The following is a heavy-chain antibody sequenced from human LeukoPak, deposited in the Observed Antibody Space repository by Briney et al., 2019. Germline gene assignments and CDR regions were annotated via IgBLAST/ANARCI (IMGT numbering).Heavy chain of an antibody. J-gene: IGHJ4*02. V-gene: IGHV4-59*01. CDR2: IYYSGST. Sequence: SETLSLTCTVSGGSISSYYWSWIRQPPGKGLEWIGYIYYSGSTNYNPSLKSRDTISVDTSKNQFSLKLSSVTAADTAVYYCARGDHYDILTGYTGYYFDYWGQGTLVTVSS. CDR3: ARGDHYDILTGYTGYYFDY. D-gene: IGHD3-9*01. CDR1: GGSISSYY.